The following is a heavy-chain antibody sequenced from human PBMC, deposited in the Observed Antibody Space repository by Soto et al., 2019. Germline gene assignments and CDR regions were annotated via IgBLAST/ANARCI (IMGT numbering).Heavy chain of an antibody. CDR2: FLTPFNIT. CDR3: ASPTPPRIVFAFEL. Sequence: QVQLVQSGAEVKKPGSSVKVSCKTSGGTLKNQAITWVRQAPGQGLEWMGGFLTPFNITHYAEKFQGRLTMTADEATRTPYMELGSLTPADTAVYFSASPTPPRIVFAFELWGQGTVVTVSS. V-gene: IGHV1-69*01. D-gene: IGHD3-22*01. J-gene: IGHJ3*01. CDR1: GGTLKNQA.